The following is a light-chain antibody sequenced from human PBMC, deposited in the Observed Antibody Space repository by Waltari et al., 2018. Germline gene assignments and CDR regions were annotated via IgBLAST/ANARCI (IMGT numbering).Light chain of an antibody. CDR2: WSS. V-gene: IGKV4-1*01. Sequence: DIVMTQSPDSLAVSLGERDTINCKSSQSIFYNSINKNYLAWYQQKPRQPPKLLLYWSSTRESGVPDRFNGSGSGTDFTLTISSLQAEDVAVYFCQQYYSTPLTFGGGTKLEIK. CDR1: QSIFYNSINKNY. CDR3: QQYYSTPLT. J-gene: IGKJ4*01.